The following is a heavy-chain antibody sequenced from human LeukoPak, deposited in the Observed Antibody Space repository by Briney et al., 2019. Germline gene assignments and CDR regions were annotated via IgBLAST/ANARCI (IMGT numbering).Heavy chain of an antibody. J-gene: IGHJ4*02. CDR1: GGSISNDY. Sequence: SETLSLTCTVSGGSISNDYWSWIRQPPGKGLEWIGYIYYSGSTNYNPSLRSRVTISVDTSKKQFSLKLSSATAADTAVYYCAREIVGATLNYFDYWGQGTLVTVSS. CDR2: IYYSGST. CDR3: AREIVGATLNYFDY. V-gene: IGHV4-59*08. D-gene: IGHD1-26*01.